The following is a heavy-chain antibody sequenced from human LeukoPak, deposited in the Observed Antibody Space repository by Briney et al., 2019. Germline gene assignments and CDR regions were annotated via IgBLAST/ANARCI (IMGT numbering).Heavy chain of an antibody. V-gene: IGHV3-30*18. CDR3: AKDRSLSVRHLDY. Sequence: GGSLRLSCAASGFTFSSYDMHWVRQAPGKGLEWVAVISYDGSNKYYADSVKGRFTISRDNSKNTLYLQMNSLRAEDTAVYYCAKDRSLSVRHLDYWGQGTLVTVSS. D-gene: IGHD1-1*01. CDR1: GFTFSSYD. J-gene: IGHJ4*02. CDR2: ISYDGSNK.